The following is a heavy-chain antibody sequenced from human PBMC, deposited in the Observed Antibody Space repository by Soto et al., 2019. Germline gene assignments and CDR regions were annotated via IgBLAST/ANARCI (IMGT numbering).Heavy chain of an antibody. V-gene: IGHV1-69*01. J-gene: IGHJ5*01. CDR3: ARDRWGSYSFDS. Sequence: QVQLVQSGAEVKKPGSSVKVSCKASGGVFRNYAINWVRQAPGQGLEWMGGIIPVFGTADYPQKFQARVTITADESTTTAYMELTRPKAEDTAVYFCARDRWGSYSFDSWGQGTLVTVAS. D-gene: IGHD1-26*01. CDR1: GGVFRNYA. CDR2: IIPVFGTA.